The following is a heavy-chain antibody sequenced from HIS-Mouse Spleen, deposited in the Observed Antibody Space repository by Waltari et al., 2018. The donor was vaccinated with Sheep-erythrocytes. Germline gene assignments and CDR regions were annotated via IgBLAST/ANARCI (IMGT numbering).Heavy chain of an antibody. CDR2: ISGSGGTP. CDR3: AKGDITMVRGVSGY. Sequence: AASGFTFSSYAMSWVRQAPGKGLEWVSAISGSGGTPYYADSVKGRFTISRDNSKNTLDLQMNSLRAEDTAVYYCAKGDITMVRGVSGYWGQGTLVTVSS. J-gene: IGHJ4*02. CDR1: GFTFSSYA. D-gene: IGHD3-10*01. V-gene: IGHV3-23*01.